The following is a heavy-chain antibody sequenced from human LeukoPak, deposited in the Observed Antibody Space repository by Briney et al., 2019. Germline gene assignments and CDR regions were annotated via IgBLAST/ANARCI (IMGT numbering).Heavy chain of an antibody. CDR2: MNPNSGNT. CDR1: GYTFTSYD. J-gene: IGHJ4*02. CDR3: ARGGGDSSGYEFDY. Sequence: GASVKVPCKASGYTFTSYDINWVRQATGQGLEWMGWMNPNSGNTGYAQKFQGGVTITRNTSISTAYMELSSLRSEDTAVYYCARGGGDSSGYEFDYWGQGTLVTVSS. V-gene: IGHV1-8*03. D-gene: IGHD3-22*01.